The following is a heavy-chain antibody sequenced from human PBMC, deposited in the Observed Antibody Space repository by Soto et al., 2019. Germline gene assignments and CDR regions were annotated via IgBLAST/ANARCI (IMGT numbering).Heavy chain of an antibody. CDR3: ARRWGVSTLLDV. D-gene: IGHD3-22*01. CDR1: GGSISSSSYY. V-gene: IGHV4-39*01. Sequence: SETLSLTCTVSGGSISSSSYYWGWIRQPPGKGLEWIVSIEDSGSTYYNPSLKSRVTRSVETSKNQLSRKVSSVTAADTAVYYCARRWGVSTLLDVWGKGTTVTVSS. CDR2: IEDSGST. J-gene: IGHJ6*04.